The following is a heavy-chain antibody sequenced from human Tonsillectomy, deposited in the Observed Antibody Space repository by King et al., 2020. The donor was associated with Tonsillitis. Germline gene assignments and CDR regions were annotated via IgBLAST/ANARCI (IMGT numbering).Heavy chain of an antibody. CDR2: IFHSGST. CDR3: ARVIHLWSAGWYFDY. V-gene: IGHV4-38-2*02. D-gene: IGHD5-18*01. CDR1: GYSISSSYY. J-gene: IGHJ4*02. Sequence: VQLQESGPGLVKPSETLSLTCTVSGYSISSSYYWGWIRQPPGKGLEWIGSIFHSGSTYYNPSLKSRVTISVDTSKNQFSLKLSSVTAADTAVYYCARVIHLWSAGWYFDYWGQGTLVTVSS.